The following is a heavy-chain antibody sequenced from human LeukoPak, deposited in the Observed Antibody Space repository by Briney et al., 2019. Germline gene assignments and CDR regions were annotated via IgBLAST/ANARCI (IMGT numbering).Heavy chain of an antibody. D-gene: IGHD3-10*01. Sequence: GGSLRLSCAASGFTFDDYAMHWVRQAPGKGLEWVSGISWNSGSIGYADSVKGRFTISRDNAKNSLYLQMNSLRAEDTAVYYCAKAPILRGHDYWGQGTLVTVSS. CDR3: AKAPILRGHDY. CDR2: ISWNSGSI. J-gene: IGHJ4*02. CDR1: GFTFDDYA. V-gene: IGHV3-9*01.